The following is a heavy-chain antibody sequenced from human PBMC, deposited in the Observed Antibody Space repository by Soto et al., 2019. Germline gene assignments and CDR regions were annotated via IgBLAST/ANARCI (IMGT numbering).Heavy chain of an antibody. CDR1: GGSINSGGYY. V-gene: IGHV4-31*03. CDR3: ARGYSQSGYSSSWVFDY. D-gene: IGHD6-13*01. CDR2: IFYSGST. J-gene: IGHJ4*02. Sequence: QVQLQESGPGLVKPSQTLSLICTVSGGSINSGGYYWNWIRQHPGKGLEWIGYIFYSGSTYYNPFLRSRVTISADTSENQFSLNLSSVTAAETAVYFCARGYSQSGYSSSWVFDYWGQGTLVNVSS.